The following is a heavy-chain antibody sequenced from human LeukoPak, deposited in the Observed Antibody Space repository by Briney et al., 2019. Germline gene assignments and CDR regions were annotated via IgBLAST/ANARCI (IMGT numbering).Heavy chain of an antibody. CDR2: ISGSGGST. Sequence: GGSLRLSCAASGFTFSSYDMSWVRQAPGKGLEWVSAISGSGGSTYYADSVKGRFTISRDNSKNTLYLQMNSLRAEDTAVYYCAKECCSSTSCSGPLDYWGQGTLVTVSS. CDR3: AKECCSSTSCSGPLDY. CDR1: GFTFSSYD. J-gene: IGHJ4*02. D-gene: IGHD2-2*01. V-gene: IGHV3-23*01.